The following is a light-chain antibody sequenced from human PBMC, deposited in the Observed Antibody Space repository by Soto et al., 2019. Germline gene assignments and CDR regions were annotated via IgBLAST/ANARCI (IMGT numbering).Light chain of an antibody. J-gene: IGKJ1*01. CDR2: GAS. CDR3: QQYNTWWT. Sequence: EIVMTQSPATLSVSPGERATLSCRASQSVSNNLAWYQKKPGQAPRLLIYGASTRATGIPARFSGSGSGTEFTLTISSLQSEDFAVYDCQQYNTWWTFGQGTRVEIK. V-gene: IGKV3-15*01. CDR1: QSVSNN.